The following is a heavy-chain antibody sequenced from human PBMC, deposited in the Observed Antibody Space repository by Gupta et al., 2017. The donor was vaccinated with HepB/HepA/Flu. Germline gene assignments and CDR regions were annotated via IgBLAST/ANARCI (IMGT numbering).Heavy chain of an antibody. Sequence: EVQLLESGGGLVQPGGSLRLSCAASGFTFSSYAMSWVRQAPGKGLEWVSAISGSGGSTYYAESVKGRFTISRDNSKNTLYLQMNSLRAEDTAVYYCAKGGRGGYYDSSGYYYPFDYWGQGTLVTVSS. J-gene: IGHJ4*02. CDR2: ISGSGGST. D-gene: IGHD3-22*01. CDR1: GFTFSSYA. V-gene: IGHV3-23*01. CDR3: AKGGRGGYYDSSGYYYPFDY.